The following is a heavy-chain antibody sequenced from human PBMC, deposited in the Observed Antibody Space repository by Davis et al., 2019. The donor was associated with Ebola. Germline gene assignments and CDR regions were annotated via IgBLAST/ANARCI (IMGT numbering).Heavy chain of an antibody. D-gene: IGHD1-26*01. CDR1: SGSVSSNVYS. Sequence: MPSETLSLTCSIASGSVSSNVYSWNWIRQSPGKGLEWIGFVYNRDTTNYNPSLNSRVTISKDTSKNQFSLKLSSVSAADSAVYYCAALFSGSYLAYVDVWGKGTTVTVS. CDR2: VYNRDTT. J-gene: IGHJ6*03. CDR3: AALFSGSYLAYVDV. V-gene: IGHV4-61*08.